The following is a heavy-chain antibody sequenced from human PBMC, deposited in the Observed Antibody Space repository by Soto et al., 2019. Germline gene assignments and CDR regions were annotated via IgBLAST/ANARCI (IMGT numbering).Heavy chain of an antibody. CDR3: AKDGGGYNYGYVMLDKYYYGMDV. D-gene: IGHD5-18*01. CDR1: GFTFSTYA. V-gene: IGHV3-30-3*01. Sequence: PGGSLRLSCAASGFTFSTYAIHWVRQAPGKGLEWVAVISYDGTNKYYADSVRGRFTISRDNSKNTLFLQMNSLRAEDTAVYYCAKDGGGYNYGYVMLDKYYYGMDVWGQGTTVTVSS. J-gene: IGHJ6*02. CDR2: ISYDGTNK.